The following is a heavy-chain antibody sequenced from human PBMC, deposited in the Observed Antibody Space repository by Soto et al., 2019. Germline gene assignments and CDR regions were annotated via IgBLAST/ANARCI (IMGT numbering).Heavy chain of an antibody. CDR1: GFTFSDYG. V-gene: IGHV3-33*01. CDR3: ARVGYGDDLNYFDY. CDR2: IWYDGSRQ. D-gene: IGHD4-17*01. J-gene: IGHJ4*02. Sequence: QVQLVESGGGVVQPGRSLRLSCAASGFTFSDYGMYWVRQAPGKGLEWVAMIWYDGSRQFYADSVKGRFTVPRDNSKNTLYLQMNSMRAEDTAVYYCARVGYGDDLNYFDYWGQGTLVTVSS.